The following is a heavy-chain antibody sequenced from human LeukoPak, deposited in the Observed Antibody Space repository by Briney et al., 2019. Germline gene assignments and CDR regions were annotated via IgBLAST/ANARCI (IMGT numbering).Heavy chain of an antibody. J-gene: IGHJ4*02. CDR3: ARGYSSFDY. V-gene: IGHV4-59*01. CDR2: IYNTGST. D-gene: IGHD6-13*01. CDR1: GGSISSYY. Sequence: SETLSLTCTVSGGSISSYYWTWIRQPPGKGLEWIGYIYNTGSTNYNPSLTSRVTMSVDTSKNQFSLNLNSVTAADTAVYYCARGYSSFDYGGQGTLVTVSS.